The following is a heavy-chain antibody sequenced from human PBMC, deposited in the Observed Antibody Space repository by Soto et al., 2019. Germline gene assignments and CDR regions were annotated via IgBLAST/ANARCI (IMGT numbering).Heavy chain of an antibody. J-gene: IGHJ6*02. D-gene: IGHD2-2*01. V-gene: IGHV4-34*01. Sequence: SETLSLTCAVYGGSFSGYYWSWIRQPPGKGLEWIGEINHSGSTNYNPSLKSRVTISVDTSKNQFSLKLSSVTAADTAVYYCARGRLHCISTSCQVYYFYGMDVWGQGTTVTVSS. CDR3: ARGRLHCISTSCQVYYFYGMDV. CDR2: INHSGST. CDR1: GGSFSGYY.